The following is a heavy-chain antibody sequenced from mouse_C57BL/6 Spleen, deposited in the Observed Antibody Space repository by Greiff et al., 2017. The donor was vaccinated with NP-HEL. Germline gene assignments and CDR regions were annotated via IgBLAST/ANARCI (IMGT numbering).Heavy chain of an antibody. V-gene: IGHV1-64*01. Sequence: QVQLQQPGAELVKPGASVKLSCKASGYTFTSYWMHWVKQRPGQGLEWIGMIHPNSGSTNYNEKFKSKATMTVDKSSTTAYMQLSSLTSEDSAVYYGGRWRRGYYFDYWGQGTTLTVSS. J-gene: IGHJ2*01. CDR3: GRWRRGYYFDY. CDR2: IHPNSGST. CDR1: GYTFTSYW.